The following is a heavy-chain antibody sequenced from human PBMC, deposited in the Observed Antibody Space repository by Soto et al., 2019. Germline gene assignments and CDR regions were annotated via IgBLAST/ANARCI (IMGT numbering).Heavy chain of an antibody. Sequence: QVHLVQSGAEVKKPGASVRVSCKASGYTFSNYGISWVRQAPGQGLEWMGWISAYSGKTNYAQSLQVRVTMTTDTSTNTAYMELRSLTSDDTAVYYCARTGELRLDSWGQGTLDTVSS. CDR2: ISAYSGKT. CDR1: GYTFSNYG. D-gene: IGHD1-7*01. J-gene: IGHJ4*02. CDR3: ARTGELRLDS. V-gene: IGHV1-18*01.